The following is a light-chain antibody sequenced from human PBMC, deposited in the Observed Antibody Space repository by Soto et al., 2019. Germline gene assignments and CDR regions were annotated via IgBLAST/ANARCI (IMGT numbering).Light chain of an antibody. Sequence: QSVLTQPPSASGSPGQSVTISCTGTSSDVGAYKYVSWYQQHPGKAPKLMIYAVSERPSGVPDRFSGSKSGNTASLTISGLQAEDEAEYYCSSYTNINTRACVFGTGTKVTVL. CDR1: SSDVGAYKY. V-gene: IGLV2-8*01. CDR2: AVS. CDR3: SSYTNINTRACV. J-gene: IGLJ1*01.